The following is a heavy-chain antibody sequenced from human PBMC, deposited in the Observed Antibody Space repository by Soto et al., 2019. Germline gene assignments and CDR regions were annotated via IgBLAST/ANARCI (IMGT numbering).Heavy chain of an antibody. Sequence: SETLSLTCAVYGGSFSGYYWSWIRQPPGKGLEWVGEINHSGSTNYNPSLKSRVTISVDTSKNQFSLKLSSVTAADTAVYYCAGFRYWGQGTLVTVSS. J-gene: IGHJ4*02. V-gene: IGHV4-34*01. CDR3: AGFRY. CDR1: GGSFSGYY. CDR2: INHSGST.